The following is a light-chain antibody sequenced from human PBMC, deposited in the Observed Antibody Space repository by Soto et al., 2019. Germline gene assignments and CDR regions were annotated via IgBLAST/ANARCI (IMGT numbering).Light chain of an antibody. CDR2: WAS. V-gene: IGKV4-1*01. Sequence: DIVMTQSPDSLAVSLGERATINCKSSQRVFYSSNNNNYLAWYQHKPGHPPKLLIYWASNRESGVPDRFSGSGSETDFTLTISSLQAEDVAVYYCQQYYTTPGTFGQGTRLEIK. J-gene: IGKJ5*01. CDR3: QQYYTTPGT. CDR1: QRVFYSSNNNNY.